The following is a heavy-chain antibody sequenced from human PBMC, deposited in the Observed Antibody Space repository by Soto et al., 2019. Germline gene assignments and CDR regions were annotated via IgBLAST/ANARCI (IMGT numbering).Heavy chain of an antibody. Sequence: GGSLRLSCAASGFTFSSYAMSWVRQAPGKGLEWVSAISGSGGSTYYADSVKGRFTISRDNSKNTLYLQMNSLRAEATAVYYCAKPTLGYCSGGSCYQFDYWGQGTLVTVSS. CDR3: AKPTLGYCSGGSCYQFDY. CDR1: GFTFSSYA. V-gene: IGHV3-23*01. J-gene: IGHJ4*02. CDR2: ISGSGGST. D-gene: IGHD2-15*01.